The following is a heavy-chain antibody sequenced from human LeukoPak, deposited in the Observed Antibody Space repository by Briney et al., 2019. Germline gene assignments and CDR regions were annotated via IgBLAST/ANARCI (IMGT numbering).Heavy chain of an antibody. CDR2: IIPIFGTA. J-gene: IGHJ4*02. CDR3: ARDFQQLAPAD. Sequence: SVKVSCKASGGTFSSYAISWVRQAPGHGLEWMGGIIPIFGTANYAQKFQGRVTITADESTSTAYMELCSLRSEDTAVYYCARDFQQLAPADWGQGTLVTVSS. D-gene: IGHD6-6*01. V-gene: IGHV1-69*13. CDR1: GGTFSSYA.